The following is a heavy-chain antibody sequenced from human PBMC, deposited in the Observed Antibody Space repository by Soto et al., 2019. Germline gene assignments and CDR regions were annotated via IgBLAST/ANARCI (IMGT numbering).Heavy chain of an antibody. Sequence: VQLLESGGGLVQPGGSLRLSCEASGFTFSSYGMHWVRQAPGKGLEWVAIIWYDASNKYYADSVKGRFTISRDNSKNTLFLQMNSLRAEDTAVYYCARSYSGYDSLGYWGQGTLVTVSS. CDR2: IWYDASNK. D-gene: IGHD5-12*01. CDR1: GFTFSSYG. V-gene: IGHV3-33*01. CDR3: ARSYSGYDSLGY. J-gene: IGHJ4*02.